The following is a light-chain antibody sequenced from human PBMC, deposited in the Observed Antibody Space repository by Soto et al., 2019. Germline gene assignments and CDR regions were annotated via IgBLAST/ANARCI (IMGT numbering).Light chain of an antibody. CDR3: QQYHTFSWM. CDR2: DAS. V-gene: IGKV1-5*01. Sequence: DIQMTQSPSTLSASVGDRVTITCRASQSVNRWLARYQHKPARGPKVLIYDASSLESGVPSRFSGSGSGTKFTLTISSLQPDDFATYYCQQYHTFSWMFGQGAKVEVK. J-gene: IGKJ1*01. CDR1: QSVNRW.